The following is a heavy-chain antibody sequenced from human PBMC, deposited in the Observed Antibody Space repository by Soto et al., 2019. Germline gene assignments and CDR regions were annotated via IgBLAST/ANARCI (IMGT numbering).Heavy chain of an antibody. Sequence: QVQLVQSGAEVKKPGSLVKVSCKASGGTFSSYAISWVRQAPGQGLEWMGGIIPIFGTANYAQKFQGRVTITADESTSTAYMELSSLRSEDTAVYYCARDRGRHYDILTGYYQPMNYWGQGTLVTVSS. CDR1: GGTFSSYA. CDR2: IIPIFGTA. J-gene: IGHJ4*02. CDR3: ARDRGRHYDILTGYYQPMNY. D-gene: IGHD3-9*01. V-gene: IGHV1-69*01.